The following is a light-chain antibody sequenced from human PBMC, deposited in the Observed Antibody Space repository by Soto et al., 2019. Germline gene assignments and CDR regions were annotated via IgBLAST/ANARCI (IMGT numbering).Light chain of an antibody. J-gene: IGKJ2*01. CDR3: QQYYSYLYT. V-gene: IGKV1-5*03. CDR2: KAS. CDR1: QSISNW. Sequence: DIPMTQSPTTLSASVGDRVTITCRDSQSISNWLAWYQQKPGKAPRLLIYKASSLQGGVPSRFSGSGSGTEFTLTISSLQPDDFATYYCQQYYSYLYTFGQGTKLEIK.